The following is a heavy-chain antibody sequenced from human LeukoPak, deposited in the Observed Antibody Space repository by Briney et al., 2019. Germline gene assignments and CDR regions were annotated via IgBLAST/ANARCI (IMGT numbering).Heavy chain of an antibody. CDR3: ARNNDMDV. Sequence: QSGGSLRLSCAASGFAFGDYAMTWVRQAPGKGPEWVANINKDGSEKYYVDSVKGRFTISRDTAKNSLYLQMNNLRAEDTALYYCARNNDMDVWGQGTTVIVSS. CDR2: INKDGSEK. CDR1: GFAFGDYA. J-gene: IGHJ6*02. V-gene: IGHV3-7*03. D-gene: IGHD1/OR15-1a*01.